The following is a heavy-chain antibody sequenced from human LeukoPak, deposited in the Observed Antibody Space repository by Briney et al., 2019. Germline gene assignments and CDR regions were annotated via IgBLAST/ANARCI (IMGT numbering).Heavy chain of an antibody. J-gene: IGHJ4*02. CDR1: GFTFTSSA. V-gene: IGHV1-58*02. Sequence: SVKVSCKASGFTFTSSAIQWVRQARGQRLGWIGWIVVGSGNANYAQKFQERVTITRDMSTSTAYMELSSMRSEDTAVYCCAAVRFGEFLFGVPLGDYFDYWGQGTLVTVPS. CDR3: AAVRFGEFLFGVPLGDYFDY. CDR2: IVVGSGNA. D-gene: IGHD3-10*01.